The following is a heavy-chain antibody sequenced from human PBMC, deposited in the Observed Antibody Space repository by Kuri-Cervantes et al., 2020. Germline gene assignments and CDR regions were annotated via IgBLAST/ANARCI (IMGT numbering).Heavy chain of an antibody. CDR2: IIPEFGKP. Sequence: SVKVSCKAFGGTFSRFAITWVRQAPGQGLEWMGGIIPEFGKPNYAQKFQARVTISADESTSTAYMELSSLRSEDTAVYYCARDQYIVGATTYYYYGMDVWGQGTTVTVSS. CDR1: GGTFSRFA. D-gene: IGHD1-26*01. CDR3: ARDQYIVGATTYYYYGMDV. J-gene: IGHJ6*02. V-gene: IGHV1-69*13.